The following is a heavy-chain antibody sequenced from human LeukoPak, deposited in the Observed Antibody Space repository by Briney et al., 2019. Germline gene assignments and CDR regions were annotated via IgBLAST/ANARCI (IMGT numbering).Heavy chain of an antibody. CDR1: GFTFTDYG. V-gene: IGHV3-23*01. CDR3: AKDAGASSAFFDL. CDR2: INNSGGNT. J-gene: IGHJ4*02. D-gene: IGHD2-8*02. Sequence: PGGSLRLSCAAAGFTFTDYGMSWVRQAPGQGLEWISTINNSGGNTHYADSVKGQFTISRDNSKHTLYLQMNSLTDEDTAIYYCAKDAGASSAFFDLWGQGTLVTGSS.